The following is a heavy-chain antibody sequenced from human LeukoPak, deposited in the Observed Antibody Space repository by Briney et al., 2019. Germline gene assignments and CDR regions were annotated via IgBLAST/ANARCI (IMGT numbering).Heavy chain of an antibody. CDR3: ARVPLGNRYFYYYYMDV. J-gene: IGHJ6*03. CDR2: IIPIFGTA. V-gene: IGHV1-69*05. Sequence: GASVKVSCKASGGTFSSYAISWVRQAPGQGLEWMGGIIPIFGTANYAQKFQGRVTITTDESTSTAYMELSSLRSEDTAVYYCARVPLGNRYFYYYYMDVWGKGTTVPVSS. D-gene: IGHD7-27*01. CDR1: GGTFSSYA.